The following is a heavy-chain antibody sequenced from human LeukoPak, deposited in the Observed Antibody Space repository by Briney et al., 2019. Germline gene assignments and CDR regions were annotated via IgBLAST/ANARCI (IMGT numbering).Heavy chain of an antibody. CDR1: GFSLSNHW. CDR3: ARELGRGGSAFDV. V-gene: IGHV3-74*01. J-gene: IGHJ3*01. CDR2: IDPDGSVA. Sequence: TGGSLRLSCEASGFSLSNHWMHWVRQAPGEGLVWVAHIDPDGSVANYGDSVKGRFTISRDNAKNTLYPQMDSLRAEDTAGYYCARELGRGGSAFDVWGQGTMVTVSS. D-gene: IGHD3-16*01.